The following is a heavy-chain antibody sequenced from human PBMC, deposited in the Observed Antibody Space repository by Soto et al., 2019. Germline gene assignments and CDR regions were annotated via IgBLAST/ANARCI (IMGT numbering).Heavy chain of an antibody. J-gene: IGHJ6*02. Sequence: SVKVSCKASGLTSASSAVQWVRQARGQRLEWIGWIVVGSGYTNYNPSLKGRVTISVDTSKNQFSLKLSSVTAADTAVYYCARSLGYYYYGMDVWGQGTTVTVSS. V-gene: IGHV1-58*01. D-gene: IGHD7-27*01. CDR2: IVVGSGYT. CDR1: GLTSASSA. CDR3: ARSLGYYYYGMDV.